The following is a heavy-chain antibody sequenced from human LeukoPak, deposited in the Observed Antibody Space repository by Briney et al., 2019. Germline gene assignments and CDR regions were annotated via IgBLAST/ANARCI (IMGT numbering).Heavy chain of an antibody. D-gene: IGHD4-17*01. CDR3: ARQDYGDYFGYYYYYMVV. V-gene: IGHV4-59*01. CDR1: GGSISSYY. Sequence: TSETLSLTCTVSGGSISSYYWSWIRQPPGKGLEWIGYIYYSGSTNYNPSLKARVTISVDTSKNQFSLKLSSVTAADTAVYYCARQDYGDYFGYYYYYMVVWGKGTTVTVSS. J-gene: IGHJ6*03. CDR2: IYYSGST.